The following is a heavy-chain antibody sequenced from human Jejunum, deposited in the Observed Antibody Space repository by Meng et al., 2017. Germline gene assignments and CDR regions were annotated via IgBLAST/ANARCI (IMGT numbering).Heavy chain of an antibody. CDR3: SGSQSSRWFDP. Sequence: GESLKISCVASGLTFSFYWMSWVRQAPGKGLEWVANIKQDGSEKYYVDSVKGRFTITRDNAKNSLYLQMNSLGPEDTAVYYCSGSQSSRWFDPWGQGTLVTVSS. J-gene: IGHJ5*02. V-gene: IGHV3-7*01. CDR1: GLTFSFYW. CDR2: IKQDGSEK. D-gene: IGHD6-19*01.